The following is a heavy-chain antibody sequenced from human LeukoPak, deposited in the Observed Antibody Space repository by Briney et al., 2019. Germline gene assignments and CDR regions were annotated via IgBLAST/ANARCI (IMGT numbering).Heavy chain of an antibody. J-gene: IGHJ4*02. Sequence: SETLSLTCAVYGGSFSGYYWRWIRQPPGKGLEGIGEINHSGSTNYNPSLKRRVTISVDTSKKQFPLNLFYVTTADTAMYYCTRANGYGLIDYWGQGTLVTVSS. D-gene: IGHD3-10*01. V-gene: IGHV4-34*01. CDR1: GGSFSGYY. CDR2: INHSGST. CDR3: TRANGYGLIDY.